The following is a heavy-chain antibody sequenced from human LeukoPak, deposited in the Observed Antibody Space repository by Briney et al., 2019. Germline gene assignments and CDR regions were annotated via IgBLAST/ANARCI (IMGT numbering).Heavy chain of an antibody. CDR3: ARDSGYHTLYFDL. Sequence: ASVKVSCKASGYTFTGYYMHWVRQAPGQGLEWMGWINPNSGGTNYAQKFQGRVTMTRDTSISTAYMELSRLRSDDTAVYYCARDSGYHTLYFDLWGRGTLVTVSS. J-gene: IGHJ2*01. D-gene: IGHD3-22*01. V-gene: IGHV1-2*02. CDR2: INPNSGGT. CDR1: GYTFTGYY.